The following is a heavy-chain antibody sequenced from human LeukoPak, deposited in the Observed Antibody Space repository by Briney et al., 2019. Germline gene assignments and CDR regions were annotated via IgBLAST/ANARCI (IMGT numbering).Heavy chain of an antibody. CDR3: ARQVSDYYYYYIDV. Sequence: PSETLSLTCTVSGGSISSTAYYWDWIREPPGKGLEWGVSIYYSETTYYNSSLKSRVTISLNTSKNQFSLRLTSVTAADTAVYYCARQVSDYYYYYIDVWGKGATVTVSS. CDR1: GGSISSTAYY. D-gene: IGHD5/OR15-5a*01. V-gene: IGHV4-39*01. CDR2: IYYSETT. J-gene: IGHJ6*03.